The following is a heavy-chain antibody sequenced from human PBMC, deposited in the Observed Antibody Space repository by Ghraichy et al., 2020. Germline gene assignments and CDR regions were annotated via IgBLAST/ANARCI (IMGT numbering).Heavy chain of an antibody. CDR2: IYYSGST. J-gene: IGHJ5*01. V-gene: IGHV4-30-4*01. CDR3: ARGRGEVLRFLEWFDC. CDR1: GGSISSGDYF. D-gene: IGHD3-3*01. Sequence: LRLSCTVSGGSISSGDYFWSWIRQSPGKGLEWIGYIYYSGSTYYKPSLKSRVSISVAPSKNQFSLNLSSVTAADTAVYYCARGRGEVLRFLEWFDCWGQGTLVTVSS.